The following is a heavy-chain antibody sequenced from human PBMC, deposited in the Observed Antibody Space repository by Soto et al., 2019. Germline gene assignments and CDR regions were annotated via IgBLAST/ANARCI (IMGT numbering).Heavy chain of an antibody. CDR2: ISTSGSST. V-gene: IGHV3-23*05. D-gene: IGHD1-1*01. Sequence: EVQLLESGGELVQPGGSLRLSCAASGFSFSDYAMTWVRQAPGKGLEWVALISTSGSSTLYADSMKGRFIISRDNSKNARYLQMNRLGADDTALEYCARVAAFNWNNALDIWGQGTMVVVSS. CDR3: ARVAAFNWNNALDI. J-gene: IGHJ3*02. CDR1: GFSFSDYA.